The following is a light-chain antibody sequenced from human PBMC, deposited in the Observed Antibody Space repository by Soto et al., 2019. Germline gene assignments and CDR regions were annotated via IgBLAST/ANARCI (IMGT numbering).Light chain of an antibody. Sequence: DVVMTQSPLSLPVTLGQPASISCRSSQSLLSSDGDTFLNWFHRRPGQSPRRLICKVSNRDSGVPDRFSGSGSGTNFTLTISRVEAEDVGVYYCMQGTHWPPWTFGQGTKVEIK. J-gene: IGKJ1*01. V-gene: IGKV2-30*01. CDR2: KVS. CDR1: QSLLSSDGDTF. CDR3: MQGTHWPPWT.